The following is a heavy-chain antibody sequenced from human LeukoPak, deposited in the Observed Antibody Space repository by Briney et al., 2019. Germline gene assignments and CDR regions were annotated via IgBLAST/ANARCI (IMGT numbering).Heavy chain of an antibody. CDR3: ARDLRSWDTAMSDPRY. D-gene: IGHD5-18*01. CDR2: IYHSGST. J-gene: IGHJ4*02. V-gene: IGHV4-38-2*02. Sequence: SETLSLTCTVSGYSISSGYYWGWIRQPPGKGLEWIGSIYHSGSTYYNPSLKSRVTISVDTSKNQFSLKLSSVTAADTAVYYCARDLRSWDTAMSDPRYWGQGTLVTVSS. CDR1: GYSISSGYY.